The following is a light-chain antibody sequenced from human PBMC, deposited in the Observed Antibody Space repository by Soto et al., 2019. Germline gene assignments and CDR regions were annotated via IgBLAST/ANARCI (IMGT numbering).Light chain of an antibody. Sequence: VVLTQSPATLSLSPGEPATLSCRASLGVYINALAWYQQKPGRTPTLLIYGASTRATGIPDRFSATGSGTEFSLTISSVEPEDFAVYYCQQYGASPFTFGPGTRVEI. CDR3: QQYGASPFT. CDR2: GAS. J-gene: IGKJ3*01. V-gene: IGKV3-20*01. CDR1: LGVYINA.